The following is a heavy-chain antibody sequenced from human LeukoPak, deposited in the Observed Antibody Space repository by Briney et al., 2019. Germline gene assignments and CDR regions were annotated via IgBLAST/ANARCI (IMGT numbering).Heavy chain of an antibody. CDR1: GFTFSNAW. CDR2: IKSKTDGGTT. CDR3: TTTLGYCTNGVCYKFDY. V-gene: IGHV3-15*01. D-gene: IGHD2-8*01. Sequence: PGGSLRLSCAASGFTFSNAWMSWVRQAPGKGLEWVGRIKSKTDGGTTDYAAPVKGRFTISRDDSKNTLCLQMNSLKTEDTAVYYCTTTLGYCTNGVCYKFDYWGQGTLVTVSS. J-gene: IGHJ4*02.